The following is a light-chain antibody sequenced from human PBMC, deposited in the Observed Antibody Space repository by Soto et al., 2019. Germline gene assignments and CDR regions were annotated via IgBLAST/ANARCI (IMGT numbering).Light chain of an antibody. V-gene: IGKV1-39*01. CDR3: QQNYSPPPIT. CDR2: AAS. J-gene: IGKJ5*01. Sequence: DIQMTQSPSSLSASVGDRVTITCRASQSIANYLNWYQQKPGKAPKLLIYAASTLQSGVPSTFSGSGFGTDFTLTISSLQTEDFATYYCQQNYSPPPITFGQGTRLEIK. CDR1: QSIANY.